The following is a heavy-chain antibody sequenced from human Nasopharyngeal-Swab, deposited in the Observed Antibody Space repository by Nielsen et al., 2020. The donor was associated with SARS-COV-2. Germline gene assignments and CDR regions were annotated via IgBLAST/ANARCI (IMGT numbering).Heavy chain of an antibody. D-gene: IGHD3-16*01. CDR1: GYTFVSHR. V-gene: IGHV1-18*01. CDR3: ARDRGIQVWGYYYGLDV. J-gene: IGHJ6*02. CDR2: INTYNGAT. Sequence: ASAKVSCKASGYTFVSHRISWVRQAPAQGLAWMGGINTYNGATSYAETFQGRVTITTDTSGSSAFLALRSLRPDDTALYHVARDRGIQVWGYYYGLDVSGQGTTVTVSS.